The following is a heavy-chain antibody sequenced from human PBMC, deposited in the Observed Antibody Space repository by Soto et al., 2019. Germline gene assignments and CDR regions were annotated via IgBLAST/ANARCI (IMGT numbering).Heavy chain of an antibody. V-gene: IGHV6-1*01. D-gene: IGHD3-3*01. J-gene: IGHJ5*02. CDR1: GDSVSSNSAA. CDR2: TYYRSKWYN. Sequence: SQTLSLTCAISGDSVSSNSAAWNWIRQSPSRGLEWLGRTYYRSKWYNDYAVSVKSRITINPDTSKNQFSLQLNSVTPEDTAVYYCARVLSGEKTYYDFWRGYPKCFHPCGPGPLLTLSS. CDR3: ARVLSGEKTYYDFWRGYPKCFHP.